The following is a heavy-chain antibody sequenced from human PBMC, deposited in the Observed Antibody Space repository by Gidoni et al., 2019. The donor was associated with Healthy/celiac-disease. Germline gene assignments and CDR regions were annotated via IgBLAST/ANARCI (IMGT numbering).Heavy chain of an antibody. J-gene: IGHJ4*02. V-gene: IGHV3-11*05. Sequence: QVQLVESGGGLVKPGGSLRLSCAASGFTLSDYYMSWIRQAPGKGLEGVSYMSSSSSYTNYADSVKGRFTISRNNTKNSLYLQMNSLRAEDTAVYYYAQGGYDDGFDYWGQGTLVTVSS. CDR3: AQGGYDDGFDY. CDR2: MSSSSSYT. D-gene: IGHD5-12*01. CDR1: GFTLSDYY.